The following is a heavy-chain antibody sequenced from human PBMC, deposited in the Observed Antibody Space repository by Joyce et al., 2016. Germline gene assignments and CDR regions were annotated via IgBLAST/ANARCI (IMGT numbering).Heavy chain of an antibody. J-gene: IGHJ4*02. D-gene: IGHD3-22*01. CDR3: ARQNYYDSSGYYEVSDY. CDR1: GGSISSNSYY. Sequence: QLQLQESGPGLVKPSETLSLTYTVSGGSISSNSYYWGWIRQPPGKGLEWIGRIYYSGSTDYNPSFKSRVTISLNTSKNQFSLKVKSVTAADTAVYYCARQNYYDSSGYYEVSDYWGQGTLVTVSS. V-gene: IGHV4-39*01. CDR2: IYYSGST.